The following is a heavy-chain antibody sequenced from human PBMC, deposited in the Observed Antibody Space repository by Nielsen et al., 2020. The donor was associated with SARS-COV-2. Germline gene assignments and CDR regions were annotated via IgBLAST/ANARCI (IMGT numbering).Heavy chain of an antibody. J-gene: IGHJ4*02. V-gene: IGHV1-2*02. CDR3: ATDLGLDY. CDR2: INPNSGGT. Sequence: ASVKVSCKASGGTFSSYAISWVRQAPGQGLEWMGWINPNSGGTNYAQKFQGRVTMTRDTSISTAYMELSRLRSDDTAVYYCATDLGLDYWGQGTLVTVSS. CDR1: GGTFSSYA.